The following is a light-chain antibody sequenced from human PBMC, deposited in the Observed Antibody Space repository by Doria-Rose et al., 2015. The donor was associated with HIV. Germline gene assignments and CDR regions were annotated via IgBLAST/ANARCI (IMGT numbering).Light chain of an antibody. CDR1: QDISNY. V-gene: IGKV1-8*01. CDR2: AAS. J-gene: IGKJ1*01. Sequence: LSASTGDRVTITCRASQDISNYLAWYQQEPGKAPKLLIYAASTLQSGVPSRFSGSGSGTDFTLTISYLQSEDFATYYCQQYYSYPPTFGQGTKVEV. CDR3: QQYYSYPPT.